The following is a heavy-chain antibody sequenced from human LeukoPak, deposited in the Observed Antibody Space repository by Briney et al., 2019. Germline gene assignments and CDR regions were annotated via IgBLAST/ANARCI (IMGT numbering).Heavy chain of an antibody. Sequence: GASVKVSCKASGGTFSSYAISWVRQAPGQGLEWMGGIIPIFGTANYARKFQGRVTITADESTSTAYMELSSLRSEDTAVYYCARGGPTTVTTFDYWGQGTLVTVSS. D-gene: IGHD4-17*01. CDR3: ARGGPTTVTTFDY. CDR2: IIPIFGTA. V-gene: IGHV1-69*01. J-gene: IGHJ4*02. CDR1: GGTFSSYA.